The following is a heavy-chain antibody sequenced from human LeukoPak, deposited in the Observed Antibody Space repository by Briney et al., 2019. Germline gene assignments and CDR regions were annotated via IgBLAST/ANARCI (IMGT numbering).Heavy chain of an antibody. CDR3: AKRQGSSASCYDY. Sequence: GGSLRLSCAASGFTFSSYGMHWVRQAPGKGLEWVAVIWHDGSNKYYADSVKGRFTISRDNSRNTLYLQMNNLRAEDTAMYYCAKRQGSSASCYDYWGQGTLVTVSS. D-gene: IGHD2-2*01. CDR1: GFTFSSYG. CDR2: IWHDGSNK. J-gene: IGHJ4*02. V-gene: IGHV3-33*06.